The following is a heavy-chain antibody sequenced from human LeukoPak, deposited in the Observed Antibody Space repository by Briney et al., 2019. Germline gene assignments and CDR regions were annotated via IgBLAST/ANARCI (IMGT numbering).Heavy chain of an antibody. CDR2: ISGSGGAT. Sequence: PGGSLRLSCAASGFTFSSYAMSWVRQAPGKGLEWVSVISGSGGATYYADSVKGRFTISRDNSKNTLFLQMNSLRAEDTAVYYCARGYSSLDPWGQGTLVTVSS. D-gene: IGHD6-19*01. CDR3: ARGYSSLDP. CDR1: GFTFSSYA. J-gene: IGHJ5*02. V-gene: IGHV3-23*01.